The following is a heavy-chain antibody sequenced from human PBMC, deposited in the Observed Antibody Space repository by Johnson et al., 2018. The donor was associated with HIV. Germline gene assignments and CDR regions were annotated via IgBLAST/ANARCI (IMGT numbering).Heavy chain of an antibody. V-gene: IGHV3-66*01. Sequence: VQLVESGGGLVQPGGSLRLSCAASGFTVSSNYMSWVRQAPGRGLEWVSVIYTGGSTYYAESVKDRFTISGDNSKNTLFLQMNSLRAEDTAVYYCARGLYYRYERGAFDIGGQGTMVTVSS. CDR2: IYTGGST. J-gene: IGHJ3*02. CDR3: ARGLYYRYERGAFDI. D-gene: IGHD3-10*01. CDR1: GFTVSSNY.